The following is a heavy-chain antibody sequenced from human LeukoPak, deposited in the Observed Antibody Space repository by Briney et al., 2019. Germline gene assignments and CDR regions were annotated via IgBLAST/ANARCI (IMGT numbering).Heavy chain of an antibody. CDR3: ARGPQYDILTGYPTEYYFDY. CDR2: INPNRGGT. CDR1: GYTFTGYY. J-gene: IGHJ4*02. Sequence: ASVKVSCKASGYTFTGYYMHWVRQAPGQGLEWMGWINPNRGGTNYAQKFQGRVTMTRDTSISTAYMELSRLRSDDTAVYYCARGPQYDILTGYPTEYYFDYWGQGTLVTVSS. D-gene: IGHD3-9*01. V-gene: IGHV1-2*02.